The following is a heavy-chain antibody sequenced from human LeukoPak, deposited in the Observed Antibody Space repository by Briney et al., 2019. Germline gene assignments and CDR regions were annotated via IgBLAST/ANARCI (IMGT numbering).Heavy chain of an antibody. CDR2: MNPNSGNT. V-gene: IGHV1-8*01. CDR1: GYTFTSYD. Sequence: ASVKVSCKASGYTFTSYDITWVRQATGQGLEWMGWMNPNSGNTGYAQKFQGRVTMTRNTSISTAYMELSSLRSEDTAVYYCARGYYYYDSSGYYYVFDYWGQRTLVTVSS. CDR3: ARGYYYYDSSGYYYVFDY. D-gene: IGHD3-22*01. J-gene: IGHJ4*02.